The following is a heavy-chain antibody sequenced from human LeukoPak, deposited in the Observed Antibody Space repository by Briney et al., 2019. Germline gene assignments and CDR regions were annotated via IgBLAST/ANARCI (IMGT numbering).Heavy chain of an antibody. CDR3: ARQHTATLNQKYYFDY. CDR2: IFYSGST. J-gene: IGHJ4*02. D-gene: IGHD5-18*01. CDR1: GGSISSIIYY. V-gene: IGHV4-39*01. Sequence: SETLSLTCTLSGGSISSIIYYWGWIRQPPGKGLEWIGNIFYSGSTYYNPSLKSRVTISVDTSKNQSSLKLSSVTAADTAVYYCARQHTATLNQKYYFDYWGQGTLVTVSS.